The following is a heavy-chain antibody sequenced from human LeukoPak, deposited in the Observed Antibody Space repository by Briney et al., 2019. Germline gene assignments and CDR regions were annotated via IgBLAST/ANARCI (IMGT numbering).Heavy chain of an antibody. CDR3: AKDGSPAPEGAFDI. CDR1: GFTFSSYA. D-gene: IGHD1-14*01. J-gene: IGHJ3*02. CDR2: IIGSGGST. V-gene: IGHV3-23*01. Sequence: GGSLRLSCAVSGFTFSSYAMSGAPRAPGKGWEGGSAIIGSGGSTYYADSVKDRFTISRDNPKNTLYLQMNSLRAEDPAVYYCAKDGSPAPEGAFDIWGQGTMVTVSS.